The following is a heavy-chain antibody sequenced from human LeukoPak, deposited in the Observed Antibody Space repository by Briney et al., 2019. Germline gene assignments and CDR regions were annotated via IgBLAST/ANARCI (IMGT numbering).Heavy chain of an antibody. CDR1: GYTFSTYD. J-gene: IGHJ6*03. Sequence: ASVKVSFKASGYTFSTYDINWVRQATGQGLEWMGWMNPNSGNTGYGQKFQGRVTITRNTSISTAYMELSGLRSEDTAVYYCARGGYGDYVRYYYYYYMDVWGKGTTVTISS. CDR3: ARGGYGDYVRYYYYYYMDV. V-gene: IGHV1-8*03. CDR2: MNPNSGNT. D-gene: IGHD4-17*01.